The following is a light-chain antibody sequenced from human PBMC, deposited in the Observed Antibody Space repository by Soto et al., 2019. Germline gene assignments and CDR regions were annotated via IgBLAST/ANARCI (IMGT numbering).Light chain of an antibody. CDR2: KAS. CDR1: QGISSW. CDR3: QQTSSFPLT. V-gene: IGKV1-12*01. J-gene: IGKJ4*01. Sequence: DIQMTQSPFSVSASVGDRITITCRASQGISSWLSWYQQKPGKSPTLLIYKASNLQTGVPSRFSGSGSGTDFTLTISSLQPEDFATYYCQQTSSFPLTFGGGTKVDIK.